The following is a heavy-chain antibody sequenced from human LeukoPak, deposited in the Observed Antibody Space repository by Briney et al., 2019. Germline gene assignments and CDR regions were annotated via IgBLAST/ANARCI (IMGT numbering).Heavy chain of an antibody. CDR2: IFYSGTT. J-gene: IGHJ6*03. CDR3: ARDRQWLVLGHYYYYMDV. CDR1: GDFVNNYY. Sequence: SETLSLTCTVSGVSGDFVNNYYWSWIRQPPGKGLEWIGYIFYSGTTDYNPSLKSRVTISVDTSKNQFSLKLSSVTAADTAVYYCARDRQWLVLGHYYYYMDVWGKGTTVTISS. D-gene: IGHD6-19*01. V-gene: IGHV4-59*02.